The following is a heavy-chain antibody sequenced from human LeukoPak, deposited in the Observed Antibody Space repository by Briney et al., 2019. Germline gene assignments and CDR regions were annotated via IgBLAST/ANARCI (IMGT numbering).Heavy chain of an antibody. J-gene: IGHJ4*02. CDR1: GFTFSSPS. V-gene: IGHV3-7*01. CDR3: ARGRGCDY. D-gene: IGHD3-10*01. CDR2: IKQDGSDK. Sequence: GGSLRLSCVASGFTFSSPSMTWVRQAPGKGLEWVANIKQDGSDKYYGDSVKGRFTVSRDNGKNSLYLQINNLRAEDTAVYYCARGRGCDYWGQGSVVTVSS.